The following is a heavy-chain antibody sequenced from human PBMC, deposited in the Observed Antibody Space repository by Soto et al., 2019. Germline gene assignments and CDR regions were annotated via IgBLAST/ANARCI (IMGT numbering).Heavy chain of an antibody. Sequence: LSLTCTVSGGSISSYYWSWIRQPPGKGLEWIGYIFYTGSTKYNPSLKSRVTISVDRSRNHFSLNLSSVTAADTAVYYCARDKGRYDSGMDVWGQGTTVTVS. D-gene: IGHD3-9*01. V-gene: IGHV4-59*01. CDR3: ARDKGRYDSGMDV. J-gene: IGHJ6*02. CDR2: IFYTGST. CDR1: GGSISSYY.